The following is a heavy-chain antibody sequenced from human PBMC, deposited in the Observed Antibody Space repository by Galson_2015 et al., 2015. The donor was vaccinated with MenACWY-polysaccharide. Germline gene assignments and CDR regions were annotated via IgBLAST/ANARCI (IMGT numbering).Heavy chain of an antibody. V-gene: IGHV1-46*01. CDR3: ARNAASGLDY. D-gene: IGHD3-10*01. Sequence: SVKVSCKASGYTFTNYYIHWVRQAPGQGLEWLGFINPSGGSTSYAQKFQGRITMTRDTSTGTVYVDLSSLRSEDTAVYYCARNAASGLDYWGHGTLVTVSS. CDR2: INPSGGST. CDR1: GYTFTNYY. J-gene: IGHJ4*01.